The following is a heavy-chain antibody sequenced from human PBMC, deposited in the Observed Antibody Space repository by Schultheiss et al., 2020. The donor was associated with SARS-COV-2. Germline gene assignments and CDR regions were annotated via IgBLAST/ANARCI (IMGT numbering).Heavy chain of an antibody. D-gene: IGHD3-3*01. J-gene: IGHJ4*02. V-gene: IGHV4-39*07. Sequence: SETLSLTCTVSGGSISSGGYYWSWIRQPPGKGLEWIGSIYHSGSTYYNPSLKSRVTISVDTSKNQFSLKLSSVTAEDTAVYYCARDGRTITIFGVNWGQGTLVTVSS. CDR3: ARDGRTITIFGVN. CDR1: GGSISSGGYY. CDR2: IYHSGST.